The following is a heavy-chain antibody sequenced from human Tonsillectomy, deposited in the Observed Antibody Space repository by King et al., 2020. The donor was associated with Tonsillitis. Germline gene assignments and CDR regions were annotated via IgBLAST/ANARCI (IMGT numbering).Heavy chain of an antibody. V-gene: IGHV3-43*01. J-gene: IGHJ4*02. Sequence: VQLVESGGVVVQPGGSLRLSCAASGFTFDDYTMHWVRQAPGKGLEWVSLISWDGGSTYYADSVKGRFTISRDNSKNSLCLQMNSLRTEDTALYYCAKDILGTTGTRYQPDYWGQGTLVTVSS. CDR3: AKDILGTTGTRYQPDY. CDR1: GFTFDDYT. D-gene: IGHD1-1*01. CDR2: ISWDGGST.